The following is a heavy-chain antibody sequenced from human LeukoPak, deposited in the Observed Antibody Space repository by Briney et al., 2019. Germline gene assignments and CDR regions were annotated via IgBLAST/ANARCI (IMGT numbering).Heavy chain of an antibody. CDR2: IYSGGST. J-gene: IGHJ6*02. D-gene: IGHD6-25*01. V-gene: IGHV3-53*01. CDR3: ARVPVSGRYYYYYGMDV. Sequence: GGSLRLSCAASGFTVSSNYMSWVRQAPGKGLEWVSVIYSGGSTYYADSVKGRITISRDNSKNTLYLQMNSLRAEDTAVYYCARVPVSGRYYYYYGMDVWGQGTTVTVSS. CDR1: GFTVSSNY.